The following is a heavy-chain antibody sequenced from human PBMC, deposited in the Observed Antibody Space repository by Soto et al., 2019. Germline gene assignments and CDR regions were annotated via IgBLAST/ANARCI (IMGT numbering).Heavy chain of an antibody. J-gene: IGHJ6*02. CDR2: INPKSGGT. V-gene: IGHV1-2*04. CDR1: GYSFTDYH. Sequence: QVPLVQSGAEVKKPGASVRVSCKASGYSFTDYHIHWVRQALGQGLEWLGRINPKSGGTSTAQKFQGWVTMTRDRSISTVYMELTRLRSDDTAVYFCARGHSTDCSNGVCSFFYNHEMDVWGQGTTVTVSS. D-gene: IGHD2-8*01. CDR3: ARGHSTDCSNGVCSFFYNHEMDV.